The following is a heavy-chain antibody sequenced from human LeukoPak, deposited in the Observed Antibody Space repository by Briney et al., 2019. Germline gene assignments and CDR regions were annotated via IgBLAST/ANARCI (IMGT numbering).Heavy chain of an antibody. CDR1: GASISSRSYY. CDR3: ARHKGSGSYSSDY. J-gene: IGHJ4*02. D-gene: IGHD1-26*01. Sequence: SETLSLTCTVSGASISSRSYYWGWIRQPPGKGLGWIGTIYYSGSTYYNPSLKSRVTISVDTSKNQFSLKLISVTAADTAVYFCARHKGSGSYSSDYWGQGTLVTVSS. V-gene: IGHV4-39*01. CDR2: IYYSGST.